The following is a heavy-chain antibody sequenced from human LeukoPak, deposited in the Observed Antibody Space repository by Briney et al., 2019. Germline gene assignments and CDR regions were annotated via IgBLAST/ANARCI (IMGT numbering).Heavy chain of an antibody. V-gene: IGHV4-39*01. CDR3: ARHEDRNWYFDH. J-gene: IGHJ4*02. CDR2: IYYSGST. CDR1: GGSISSSYYY. Sequence: SETLSLTCTISGGSISSSYYYWGWIRQPPGKGLEWIGTIYYSGSTYYNPSLKSRVTISVDTSKNQFSLKLSSVTAPDTAVYYCARHEDRNWYFDHWGQGTLVTVSS. D-gene: IGHD1-1*01.